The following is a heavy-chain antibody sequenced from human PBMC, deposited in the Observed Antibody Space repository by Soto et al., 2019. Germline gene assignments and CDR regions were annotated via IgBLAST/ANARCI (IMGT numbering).Heavy chain of an antibody. CDR1: GFSFSSYA. J-gene: IGHJ6*03. Sequence: EVQLLESGGGLVQPGGSLRLSCAASGFSFSSYAMSWVRQAPGKGLEWVSGISGSGGNTYYADSVKGRFTISRDNPKNTLYLQMNSLRAEDTAVYYCAKMGCSSTSCCGYSYYYMDVWGKGTTVTVSS. D-gene: IGHD2-2*01. CDR2: ISGSGGNT. CDR3: AKMGCSSTSCCGYSYYYMDV. V-gene: IGHV3-23*01.